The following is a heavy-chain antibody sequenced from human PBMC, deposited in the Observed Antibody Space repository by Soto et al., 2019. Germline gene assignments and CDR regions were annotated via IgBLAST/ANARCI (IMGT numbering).Heavy chain of an antibody. V-gene: IGHV4-38-2*01. D-gene: IGHD3-10*01. CDR3: ARGEYYGSGNYFDY. CDR1: GHSISSGYY. CDR2: FYHSGST. J-gene: IGHJ4*02. Sequence: SETLSLTCAVSGHSISSGYYWGWIRQPPGKGLEWIGSFYHSGSTYYNPSLKSRVTISVDTSKNQFSLKLSSVTAADTAVYYCARGEYYGSGNYFDYWGQGTLVTVPQ.